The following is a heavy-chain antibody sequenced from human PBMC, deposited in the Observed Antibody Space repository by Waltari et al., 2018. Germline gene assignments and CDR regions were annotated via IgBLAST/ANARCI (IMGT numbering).Heavy chain of an antibody. J-gene: IGHJ4*02. V-gene: IGHV4-39*01. D-gene: IGHD5-18*01. Sequence: QLQLQESGPGLVKPSETLSLTCTVSGGSISSSSYYWAWIRQPPGTGREGIGSIYYRGSTYYNPSLKSRVTISVDTSKNQFSLKLSSVTAADTAVYYCARHHGGYSYGFSMRFSPIDYWGQGTLVTVSS. CDR1: GGSISSSSYY. CDR2: IYYRGST. CDR3: ARHHGGYSYGFSMRFSPIDY.